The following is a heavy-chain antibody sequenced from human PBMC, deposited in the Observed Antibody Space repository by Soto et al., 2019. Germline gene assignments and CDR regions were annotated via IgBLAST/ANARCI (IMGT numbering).Heavy chain of an antibody. J-gene: IGHJ4*02. CDR2: IYYSGST. CDR1: GGSISSGDYY. CDR3: ARYVLVPAATNHEAFDY. Sequence: SETLSLTCTVSGGSISSGDYYWSWIRQPPGKGLEWIGYIYYSGSTYYNPSLKSRVTISVDTSKNQFSLKLSSVTAADTAVYYCARYVLVPAATNHEAFDYWGQGTLVTVSS. D-gene: IGHD2-2*01. V-gene: IGHV4-30-4*01.